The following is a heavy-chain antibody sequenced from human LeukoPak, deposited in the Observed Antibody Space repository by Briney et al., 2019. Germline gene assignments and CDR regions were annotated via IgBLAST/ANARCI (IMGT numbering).Heavy chain of an antibody. J-gene: IGHJ4*02. CDR1: GSTFTSYD. D-gene: IGHD3-10*01. CDR2: MNTNSGNT. CDR3: ARGGVKSDY. V-gene: IGHV1-8*01. Sequence: GASVKLSCKASGSTFTSYDINWVRHATGQGLEWMGWMNTNSGNTGYAQKFQGRVTMTRNTSISTAYMELSSLRSEDTAVYYCARGGVKSDYWGQGTLVTVSS.